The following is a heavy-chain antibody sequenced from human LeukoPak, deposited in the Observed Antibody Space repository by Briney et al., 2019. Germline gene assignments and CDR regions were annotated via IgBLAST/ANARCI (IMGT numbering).Heavy chain of an antibody. D-gene: IGHD2-21*02. Sequence: GGSLRVSCAASGFTSSTYWMHWVRQGPGKGLVWVSRIDSDGSTTIYADSVKGRFTISRDNAKNTLYLQMDSLRAEDTAVYYCARGGGDHAFDVWGQGTMVTVSS. CDR2: IDSDGSTT. V-gene: IGHV3-74*01. CDR3: ARGGGDHAFDV. J-gene: IGHJ3*01. CDR1: GFTSSTYW.